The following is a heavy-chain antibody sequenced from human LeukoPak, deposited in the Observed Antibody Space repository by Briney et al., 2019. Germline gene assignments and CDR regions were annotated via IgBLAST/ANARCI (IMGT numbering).Heavy chain of an antibody. J-gene: IGHJ4*02. D-gene: IGHD6-13*01. CDR1: GGSISSYY. CDR2: IYYSGST. V-gene: IGHV4-59*12. CDR3: ARDPGSWNSSSWPGGIDY. Sequence: SETLSLTCTVSGGSISSYYWSWIRQPPGKGLEWIGYIYYSGSTNYNPSLKSRVTISVATSKNQFSLQLNSVTPEDTAVYYCARDPGSWNSSSWPGGIDYWGQGTLVTVSS.